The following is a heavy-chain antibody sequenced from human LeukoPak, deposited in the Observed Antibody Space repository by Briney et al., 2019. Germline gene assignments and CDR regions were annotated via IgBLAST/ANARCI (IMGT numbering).Heavy chain of an antibody. D-gene: IGHD3-10*01. V-gene: IGHV1-18*01. CDR2: ISGYNGNT. CDR3: ARDYYYDSGTYYLPTYY. CDR1: GYTFTSFG. Sequence: ASVKVSCKASGYTFTSFGINWVRQAPGQGLEWMGWISGYNGNTNSAQKFQGRVTMTTDTSSNTAYMELRSLRSDDTAVYYCARDYYYDSGTYYLPTYYWGQGTLVTVSS. J-gene: IGHJ4*02.